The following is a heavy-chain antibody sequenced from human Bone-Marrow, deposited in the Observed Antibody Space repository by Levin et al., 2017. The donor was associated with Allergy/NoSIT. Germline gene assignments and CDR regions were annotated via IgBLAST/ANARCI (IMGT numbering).Heavy chain of an antibody. D-gene: IGHD5-24*01. CDR1: GFTFSSYA. CDR3: ARDLVEMASTIRYYYYYGMDV. J-gene: IGHJ6*02. V-gene: IGHV3-30-3*01. CDR2: ISYDGSNK. Sequence: GGSLRLSCAASGFTFSSYAMHWVRQAPGKGLEWVAVISYDGSNKYYADSVKGRFTISRDNSKNTLYLQMNSLRAEDTAVYYCARDLVEMASTIRYYYYYGMDVWGQGTTVTVSS.